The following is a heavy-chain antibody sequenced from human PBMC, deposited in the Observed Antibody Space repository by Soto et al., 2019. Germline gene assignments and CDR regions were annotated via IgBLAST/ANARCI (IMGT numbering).Heavy chain of an antibody. D-gene: IGHD4-17*01. CDR1: GFTFSSYG. CDR2: IWYDGSNK. V-gene: IGHV3-33*01. J-gene: IGHJ4*02. CDR3: ARGNGDYAGASDY. Sequence: QVQLVESGGGVVQPGRSLRLSCAASGFTFSSYGMHWVRQAPGKGLEWVAVIWYDGSNKYYADSVKGRFTISRDNSKNTLYLQMNSLRAEDTAVYYCARGNGDYAGASDYWGQGTLVTVSS.